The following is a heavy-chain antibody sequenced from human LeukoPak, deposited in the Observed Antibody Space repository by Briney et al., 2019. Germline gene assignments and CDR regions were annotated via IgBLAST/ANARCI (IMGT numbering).Heavy chain of an antibody. CDR1: GFTFSSSA. CDR2: ISASGGST. J-gene: IGHJ4*02. D-gene: IGHD3-10*01. Sequence: GGSLRLSCAASGFTFSSSAMSWVCRVPGKGLEWVSGISASGGSTYYADSVRGRFTISRDNSKNTLYVQMNSLRDEDTAVYYCAKDGGSGSYYNFHWGQGTLVTVSS. CDR3: AKDGGSGSYYNFH. V-gene: IGHV3-23*01.